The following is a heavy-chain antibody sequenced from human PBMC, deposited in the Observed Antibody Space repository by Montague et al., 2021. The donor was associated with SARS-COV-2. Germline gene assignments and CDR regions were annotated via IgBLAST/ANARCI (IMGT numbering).Heavy chain of an antibody. CDR1: GGSISTYY. J-gene: IGHJ4*02. V-gene: IGHV4-59*01. CDR2: TYYTGST. Sequence: SETLSLTCTVSGGSISTYYWSWIRQPPGKGLEWIGYTYYTGSTKSNPSLKSRFTMSLDRPTNRFSLRLNSVTAADTAMYYCARAQNTCFIANCVNYFDFWGLGAQVTVSS. D-gene: IGHD1-1*01. CDR3: ARAQNTCFIANCVNYFDF.